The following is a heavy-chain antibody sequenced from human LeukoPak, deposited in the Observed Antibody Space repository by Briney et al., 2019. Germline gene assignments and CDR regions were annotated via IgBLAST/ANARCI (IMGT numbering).Heavy chain of an antibody. D-gene: IGHD1-1*01. CDR1: GFTLSGFW. Sequence: GGSLRLSCAASGFTLSGFWMNWVRRTPGRGLAWLSRIDSDGSSITYADSVKGRVTISRDSAENTLYLQVNSLRAEDTGVYYCVRGVPLDFWGQGTVVTVSS. CDR2: IDSDGSSI. J-gene: IGHJ4*02. CDR3: VRGVPLDF. V-gene: IGHV3-74*03.